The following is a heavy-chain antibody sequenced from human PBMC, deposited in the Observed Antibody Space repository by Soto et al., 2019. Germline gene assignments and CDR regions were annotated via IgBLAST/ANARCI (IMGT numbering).Heavy chain of an antibody. V-gene: IGHV3-11*01. CDR3: SRDQVGPVESAFDM. CDR2: ISSRGSTI. D-gene: IGHD1-26*01. CDR1: GFTFSDYY. J-gene: IGHJ3*02. Sequence: QVQLVESGGGLVKPGGSLRLSCAVSGFTFSDYYISWIRQAPGKGLEWVSYISSRGSTIHYADSVRGRFTMSRDNAKKSLYLQMNSLRVDDTAMYYCSRDQVGPVESAFDMWGQGTMVTVSS.